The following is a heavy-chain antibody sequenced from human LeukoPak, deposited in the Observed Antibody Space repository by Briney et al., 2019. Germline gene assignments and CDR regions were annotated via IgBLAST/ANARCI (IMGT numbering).Heavy chain of an antibody. V-gene: IGHV1-69*05. J-gene: IGHJ5*02. CDR1: GYTFTMYY. CDR2: IIPIFGTA. CDR3: ARDYAMGPAAISWFDP. Sequence: ASVKVSCKASGYTFTMYYIHWVRQAPGQGLEWMGGIIPIFGTANYAQKFQGRVTITTDESTSTAYMELSSLRSEDAAVYYCARDYAMGPAAISWFDPWGQGTLVTVSS. D-gene: IGHD2-2*02.